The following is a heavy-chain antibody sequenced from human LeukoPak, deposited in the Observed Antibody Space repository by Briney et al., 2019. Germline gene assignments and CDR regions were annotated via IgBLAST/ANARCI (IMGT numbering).Heavy chain of an antibody. CDR3: AGAKNNYFNH. J-gene: IGHJ4*02. CDR1: GFTFSTYS. Sequence: GGSLRLSCAASGFTFSTYSMNWVRQAPGKGLEWVSSISSSSNYIYYADSVKGRFTISRDNAKNSLLLQMNSLRAADTAVYYCAGAKNNYFNHWGQGTLVTVSS. CDR2: ISSSSNYI. V-gene: IGHV3-21*01.